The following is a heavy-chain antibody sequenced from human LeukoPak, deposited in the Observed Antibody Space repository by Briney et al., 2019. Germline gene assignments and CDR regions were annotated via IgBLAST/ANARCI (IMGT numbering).Heavy chain of an antibody. V-gene: IGHV3-74*01. J-gene: IGHJ4*02. CDR2: ISSDGSST. CDR3: PLELGGGFDY. D-gene: IGHD1-7*01. Sequence: GGSLRLSCAASGFTFSSYWMHWVRQVPGKGLVWVSRISSDGSSTSYADSVKGRFTVSRDDAKNTLYLQMNSLRAEDTAVYYCPLELGGGFDYWGQGTLVTVSS. CDR1: GFTFSSYW.